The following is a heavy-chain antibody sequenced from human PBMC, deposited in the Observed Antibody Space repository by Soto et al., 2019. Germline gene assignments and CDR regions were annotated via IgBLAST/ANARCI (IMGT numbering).Heavy chain of an antibody. CDR1: GGSISSYY. CDR2: IYYSGST. D-gene: IGHD3-3*01. J-gene: IGHJ4*02. V-gene: IGHV4-59*08. Sequence: SETLXLTCTVSGGSISSYYWSWIRQPPGKGLEWIGYIYYSGSTYYNPSLKSRVTISVDTSKNQFSLKLSSVTAADTAVYYFARNDDFWRNIDYWGQGTLVTVSS. CDR3: ARNDDFWRNIDY.